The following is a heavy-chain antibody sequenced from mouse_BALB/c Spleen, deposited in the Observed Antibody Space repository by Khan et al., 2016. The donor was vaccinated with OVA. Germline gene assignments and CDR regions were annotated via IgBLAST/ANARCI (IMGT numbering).Heavy chain of an antibody. CDR3: ARSNGNYWFAY. Sequence: QFQLVQSGPELKKPGETVKISCKASGYTFTNYGMNWVKQAPGQGLKWMGWINTYIGEPTYADDSKGRFAFSLETSASTAYLQINNLKNEDTATYFCARSNGNYWFAYWGQGTLVTVSA. CDR1: GYTFTNYG. D-gene: IGHD2-1*01. J-gene: IGHJ3*01. CDR2: INTYIGEP. V-gene: IGHV9-3-1*01.